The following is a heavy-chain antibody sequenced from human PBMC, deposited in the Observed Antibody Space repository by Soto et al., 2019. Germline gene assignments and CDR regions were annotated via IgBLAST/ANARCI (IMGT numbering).Heavy chain of an antibody. CDR1: GFTFSSYA. CDR3: AKDLDDFWSGYSQFDY. D-gene: IGHD3-3*01. J-gene: IGHJ4*02. CDR2: ISGSGGST. Sequence: QPGGSLRLSCAASGFTFSSYAMSWVRQAPGKGLEWVSAISGSGGSTYYADSVKGRFTISRDNSKNTLYLQMNSLRAEDTAVYYCAKDLDDFWSGYSQFDYWGQGTLVTVSS. V-gene: IGHV3-23*01.